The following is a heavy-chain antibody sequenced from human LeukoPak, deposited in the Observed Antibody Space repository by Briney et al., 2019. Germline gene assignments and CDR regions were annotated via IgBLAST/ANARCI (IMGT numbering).Heavy chain of an antibody. CDR1: GYTFTGYY. CDR2: INLNSGGT. D-gene: IGHD2-2*01. Sequence: ASVKVSCTASGYTFTGYYMHWVRQAPAQGVTWMGWINLNSGGTNNTQKFQGRVTMTRNTSISTAYMELTGLRSDDKAVYYCASESTIGFDYWGQGTLVTVSS. CDR3: ASESTIGFDY. J-gene: IGHJ4*02. V-gene: IGHV1-2*02.